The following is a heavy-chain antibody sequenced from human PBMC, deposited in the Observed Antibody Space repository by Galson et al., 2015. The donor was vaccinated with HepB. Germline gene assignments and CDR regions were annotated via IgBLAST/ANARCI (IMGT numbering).Heavy chain of an antibody. Sequence: SVAEVKKPGESLKISCKVSVYIFTTYWIGWVRQMPGKGLEWMGIIHPGDSDTRYSPSFQGQVTISADKSISTAYLQWSSLKASDTAMYYCARHLGYNYGYSDYWGQGTLVTVSS. V-gene: IGHV5-51*01. CDR2: IHPGDSDT. D-gene: IGHD5-18*01. J-gene: IGHJ4*02. CDR3: ARHLGYNYGYSDY. CDR1: VYIFTTYW.